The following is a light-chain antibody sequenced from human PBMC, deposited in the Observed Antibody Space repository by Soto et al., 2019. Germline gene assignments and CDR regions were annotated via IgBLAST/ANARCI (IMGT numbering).Light chain of an antibody. CDR2: AAS. CDR1: QSVSSTA. V-gene: IGKV3-20*01. CDR3: QQYGNSPPWT. Sequence: EIVLTQSPGTLSLSPGERATLSCRASQSVSSTALVWYQQKIGQAPRVLIYAASTRATGIPDRFSGSGSGTDCTLTISRLEPEDFAVYYCQQYGNSPPWTFGQGTKVEIK. J-gene: IGKJ1*01.